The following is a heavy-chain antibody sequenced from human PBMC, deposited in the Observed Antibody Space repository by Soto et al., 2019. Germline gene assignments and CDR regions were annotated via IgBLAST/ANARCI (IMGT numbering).Heavy chain of an antibody. CDR1: RDTFTSYY. CDR2: INPHGGST. V-gene: IGHV1-46*01. J-gene: IGHJ5*02. D-gene: IGHD6-19*01. CDR3: AKERWLAP. Sequence: ASVKVSCKAPRDTFTSYYINWVRQAPGQGLEWMGVINPHGGSTAYAQKFKGRVTLTRDNSKNTLYLQMNSLRAEDTAVYYCAKERWLAPWGQGTLVTVSS.